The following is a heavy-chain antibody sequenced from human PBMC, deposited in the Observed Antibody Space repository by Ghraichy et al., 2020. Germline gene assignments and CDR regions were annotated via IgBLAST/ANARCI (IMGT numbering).Heavy chain of an antibody. Sequence: SETLSLTCTVSGGSISSYYWSWIRQPPGKGLEWIGYIYYSGSTNYNPSLKSRVTISVDTSKNQFSLKLSSVTAADTAVYYCARALADYSNYEGLGYWGQGTLVTVSS. J-gene: IGHJ4*02. V-gene: IGHV4-59*01. CDR1: GGSISSYY. CDR2: IYYSGST. CDR3: ARALADYSNYEGLGY. D-gene: IGHD4-11*01.